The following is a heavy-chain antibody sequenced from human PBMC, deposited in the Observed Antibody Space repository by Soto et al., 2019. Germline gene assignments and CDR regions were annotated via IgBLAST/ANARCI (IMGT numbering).Heavy chain of an antibody. CDR2: LKMGGDT. CDR3: ARENFWYFDL. J-gene: IGHJ2*01. V-gene: IGHV3-53*01. CDR1: GFIVSSYF. D-gene: IGHD1-7*01. Sequence: PGGSLRLSCAASGFIVSSYFMTWVRQAPGKGLEWVSLLKMGGDTFYTGSVKGRFTISKDNSKNTLYLQMNSLRVEDTAVYYCARENFWYFDLWGRGTLVTVSS.